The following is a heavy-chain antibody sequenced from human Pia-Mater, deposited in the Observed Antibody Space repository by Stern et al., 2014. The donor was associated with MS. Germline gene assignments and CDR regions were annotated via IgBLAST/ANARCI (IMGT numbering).Heavy chain of an antibody. CDR3: ARDPLAGTGAYFDY. D-gene: IGHD6-19*01. Sequence: DQLVESGGGVVQPGRSLRLSCATSGFTFSTYAIHWVRQAPGKGLEWVAVISYDGNNQYYADSVKGRFTISRDNSKKQLYMQMNSLTDEDTAVYYCARDPLAGTGAYFDYWGQGALVTVSS. V-gene: IGHV3-30-3*01. CDR1: GFTFSTYA. J-gene: IGHJ4*02. CDR2: ISYDGNNQ.